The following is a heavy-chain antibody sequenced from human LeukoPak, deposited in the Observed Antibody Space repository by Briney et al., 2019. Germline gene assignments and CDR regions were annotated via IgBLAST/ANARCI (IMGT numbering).Heavy chain of an antibody. CDR1: GGTFSSYA. D-gene: IGHD6-19*01. V-gene: IGHV1-18*01. CDR2: ISAYNGNT. Sequence: ASVKVSCKASGGTFSSYAISWVRQAPGQGLEWMEWISAYNGNTNYAQKLQGRVTMTTDTSTSTAYMELRSLRSDDTAVYYCARDWAPHSGPRIRSFQYWGQGTLVTVSS. CDR3: ARDWAPHSGPRIRSFQY. J-gene: IGHJ1*01.